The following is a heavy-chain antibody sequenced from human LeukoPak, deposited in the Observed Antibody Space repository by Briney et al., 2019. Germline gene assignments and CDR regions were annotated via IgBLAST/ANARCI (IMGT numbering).Heavy chain of an antibody. CDR1: GFTFSSYG. D-gene: IGHD3-3*01. CDR3: ARADFWSGYFYFDY. CDR2: IWYDGSNK. Sequence: PGGSLRLSCAASGFTFSSYGMPWVRQAPGRGLEWVAVIWYDGSNKYYADSVKGRFTISRDNSKNTLYLQMNSLRAEDTAVYYCARADFWSGYFYFDYWGQGTLVTVSS. J-gene: IGHJ4*02. V-gene: IGHV3-33*01.